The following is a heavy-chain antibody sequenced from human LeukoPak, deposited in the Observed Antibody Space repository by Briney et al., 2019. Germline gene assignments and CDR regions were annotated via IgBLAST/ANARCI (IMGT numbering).Heavy chain of an antibody. Sequence: PGGSLRLSCAASGFTVSSNYMSWVRQAPGKGLEWVSVIYSGGSTYYADSVKGRFTISRDNSKNTLYLQMNSLRAEDTAVYYCASIAVAGTRVYWGQGTLVTVSS. CDR2: IYSGGST. J-gene: IGHJ4*02. CDR1: GFTVSSNY. V-gene: IGHV3-66*01. CDR3: ASIAVAGTRVY. D-gene: IGHD6-19*01.